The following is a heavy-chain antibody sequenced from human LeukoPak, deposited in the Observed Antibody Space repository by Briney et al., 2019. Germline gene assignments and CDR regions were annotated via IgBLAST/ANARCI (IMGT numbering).Heavy chain of an antibody. V-gene: IGHV3-48*01. J-gene: IGHJ6*03. CDR1: GFTFSTHT. Sequence: GGSLRLSCAASGFTFSTHTMAWVRQAPGKGLEWLSYISGSTNVIYYADSVKGRFTIPRDNAKDSLYLHMNSLKAEDTAVYYCARGLYYMDVWGKGTTVTVSS. CDR2: ISGSTNVI. CDR3: ARGLYYMDV.